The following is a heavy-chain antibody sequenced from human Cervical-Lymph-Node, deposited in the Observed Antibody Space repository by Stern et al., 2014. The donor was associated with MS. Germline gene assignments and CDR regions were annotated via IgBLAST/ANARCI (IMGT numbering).Heavy chain of an antibody. D-gene: IGHD4-11*01. CDR3: ARWTTLHWFDS. V-gene: IGHV4-31*03. CDR1: GGSISSGGFY. CDR2: MYYRRGERT. Sequence: QVQLVESGPGLVKPSQTLSLTCSVSGGSISSGGFYWSWIRHRPGQGLEWIGSMYYRRGERTYYYTFLPSRVVISADTSKKLFSLNVTSVTAADTAVYYCARWTTLHWFDSWGQGTLVTVSS. J-gene: IGHJ5*01.